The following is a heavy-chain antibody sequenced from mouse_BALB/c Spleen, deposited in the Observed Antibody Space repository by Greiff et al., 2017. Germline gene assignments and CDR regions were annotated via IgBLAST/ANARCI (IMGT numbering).Heavy chain of an antibody. D-gene: IGHD2-4*01. CDR2: IISNGGST. CDR3: AREAYDYAWFAY. V-gene: IGHV5-6-3*01. Sequence: EVHLVESGGGLVQPGGSLKLSCAASGFTFSSYGMSWVRQTPDKRLELVATIISNGGSTYYPDSVKGRFTISRDNAKNTLYLQMSSLKSEDTAMYYCAREAYDYAWFAYWGQGTLVTVSA. CDR1: GFTFSSYG. J-gene: IGHJ3*01.